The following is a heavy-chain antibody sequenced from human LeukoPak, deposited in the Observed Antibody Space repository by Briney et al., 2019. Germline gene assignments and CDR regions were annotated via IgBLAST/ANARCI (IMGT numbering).Heavy chain of an antibody. Sequence: GGSLRLSCAASGFTFSSYWMHWVRQAPGKGLVWVSRINSDGSSTSYADSVKGRFTISRDNSKNTLYLQMNSLRAEDTAVYYCARGGLEMATIYLDYWGQGTLVTVSS. D-gene: IGHD5-24*01. CDR2: INSDGSST. J-gene: IGHJ4*02. CDR1: GFTFSSYW. V-gene: IGHV3-74*01. CDR3: ARGGLEMATIYLDY.